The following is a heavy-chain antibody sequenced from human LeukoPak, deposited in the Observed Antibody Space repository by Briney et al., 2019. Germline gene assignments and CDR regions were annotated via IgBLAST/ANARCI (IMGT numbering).Heavy chain of an antibody. D-gene: IGHD3-16*02. Sequence: SETLSLTCAVYGGSFSGYYYTWIRQPPGKGLEWIGEINHSGSTTYNPSLNSRVIILVDTSKNQFSLKLSSVTAADTAVYYCARTPISPIYDYVWGSYRSSLFDYWGQGTLVTVSS. CDR1: GGSFSGYY. J-gene: IGHJ4*02. CDR3: ARTPISPIYDYVWGSYRSSLFDY. V-gene: IGHV4-34*01. CDR2: INHSGST.